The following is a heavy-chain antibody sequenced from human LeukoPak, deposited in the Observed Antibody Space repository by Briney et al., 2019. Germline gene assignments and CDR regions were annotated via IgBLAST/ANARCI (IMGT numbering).Heavy chain of an antibody. CDR1: GFTFSSYS. CDR2: ISSSSSYI. D-gene: IGHD6-13*01. J-gene: IGHJ4*02. Sequence: PGGSLRLSCAASGFTFSSYSMNWVRQAPGKGLEWVSSISSSSSYIYYADSVKGRFTISRDNAKNSLYLQMNSLRAEDTAVYYCATGGKSIAAAGTGYWGQGTLVTVSS. V-gene: IGHV3-21*01. CDR3: ATGGKSIAAAGTGY.